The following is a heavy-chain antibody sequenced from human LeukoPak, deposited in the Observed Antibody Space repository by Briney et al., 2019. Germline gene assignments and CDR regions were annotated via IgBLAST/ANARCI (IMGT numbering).Heavy chain of an antibody. CDR2: ISYDGSNK. J-gene: IGHJ4*02. CDR3: ARDSSQWELWGYFDY. V-gene: IGHV3-30*04. CDR1: GFTFSSYA. D-gene: IGHD1-26*01. Sequence: GRSLRLSCAASGFTFSSYAMHWFRQAPGKGLEWVAVISYDGSNKYYADSVKGRFTISRDNSKNTLYLQMNSLRAEDTAVYYCARDSSQWELWGYFDYWGQGTLVTVSS.